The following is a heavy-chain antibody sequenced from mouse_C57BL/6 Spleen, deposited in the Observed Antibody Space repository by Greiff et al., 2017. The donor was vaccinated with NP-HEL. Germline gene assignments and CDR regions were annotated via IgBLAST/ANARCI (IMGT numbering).Heavy chain of an antibody. Sequence: QVQLQQPGAELVKPGASVKMSCKASGYTFTSYWITWVKQRPGQGLEWIGDIYPGSGSTNYNEKFKGKATLAVDTSSSTAYMQLSSLTSEDSAVYYCAKVIAKNYAMDYWGQGTSGTVSS. J-gene: IGHJ4*01. CDR3: AKVIAKNYAMDY. D-gene: IGHD1-1*01. V-gene: IGHV1-55*01. CDR1: GYTFTSYW. CDR2: IYPGSGST.